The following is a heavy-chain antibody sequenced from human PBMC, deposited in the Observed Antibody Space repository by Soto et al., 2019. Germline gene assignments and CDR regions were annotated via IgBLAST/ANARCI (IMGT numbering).Heavy chain of an antibody. CDR3: ARDQGSGWQPSDY. CDR1: GFTFSSYT. Sequence: PGGSLRLSCAASGFTFSSYTMNWVRQAPGKGLEWLSCISRSSSTIYYADSVKGRFTISRDNAKNSLYLQMNSLTDEDTAVYYCARDQGSGWQPSDYWGQGTLVTVSS. J-gene: IGHJ4*02. V-gene: IGHV3-48*02. CDR2: ISRSSSTI. D-gene: IGHD6-19*01.